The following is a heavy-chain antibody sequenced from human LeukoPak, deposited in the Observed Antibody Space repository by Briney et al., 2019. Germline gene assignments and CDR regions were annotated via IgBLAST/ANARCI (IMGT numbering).Heavy chain of an antibody. J-gene: IGHJ4*02. V-gene: IGHV3-11*01. CDR2: ISSSGSTI. CDR3: ANHGDYFSFDY. D-gene: IGHD4-17*01. Sequence: GGSLRLSCAASGFTFNDYYMSWIRQAPGKGLEWVSYISSSGSTIYYADSVKGRFTISRDNAKNSLYLQMNSLRAEDTAVYYCANHGDYFSFDYWGQGTLVTVSS. CDR1: GFTFNDYY.